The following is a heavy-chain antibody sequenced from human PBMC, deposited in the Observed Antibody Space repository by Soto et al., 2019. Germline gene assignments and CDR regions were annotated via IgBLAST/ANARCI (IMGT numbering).Heavy chain of an antibody. CDR3: ARDGALGENHYYYGMDV. J-gene: IGHJ6*02. CDR1: GYTLTSYG. Sequence: QVQLVQSGAEVKKPGASVKVSCKASGYTLTSYGISWVRQAPGQGLEWMGWISAYNGNTNYAQKLQGRVTMTTDTSTSTAYMELRSLRSDDTAVYYCARDGALGENHYYYGMDVWGQGTTVTVSS. V-gene: IGHV1-18*01. CDR2: ISAYNGNT. D-gene: IGHD3-16*01.